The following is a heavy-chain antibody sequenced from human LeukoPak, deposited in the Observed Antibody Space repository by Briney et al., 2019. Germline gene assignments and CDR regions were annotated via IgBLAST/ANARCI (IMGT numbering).Heavy chain of an antibody. CDR2: IKQDGSEK. D-gene: IGHD3-22*01. CDR3: ARLSWLSTNDFDS. V-gene: IGHV3-7*01. J-gene: IGHJ4*02. CDR1: GFTFSSYW. Sequence: GGSLRLSCAVSGFTFSSYWMSWVRQAPGKGLEWVANIKQDGSEKYYVDSVKGRFTISRDNAKSSLYLQMNSLRAEDTAVYYCARLSWLSTNDFDSWGQGTLVTVSS.